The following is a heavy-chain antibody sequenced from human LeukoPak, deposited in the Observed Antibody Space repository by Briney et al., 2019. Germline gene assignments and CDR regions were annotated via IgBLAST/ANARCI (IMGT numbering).Heavy chain of an antibody. CDR1: GFTVSSNY. J-gene: IGHJ4*02. D-gene: IGHD2-2*01. V-gene: IGHV3-53*04. CDR2: IYSGGST. CDR3: ARDTGCSSTSCYALDY. Sequence: GGSLRLSCAASGFTVSSNYMSWVRQAPGKGLEWVSVIYSGGSTYYADSVKGRFTISRHNSKNTLYLQMNSLRAEDTAVYYCARDTGCSSTSCYALDYWGQGTLVTVSS.